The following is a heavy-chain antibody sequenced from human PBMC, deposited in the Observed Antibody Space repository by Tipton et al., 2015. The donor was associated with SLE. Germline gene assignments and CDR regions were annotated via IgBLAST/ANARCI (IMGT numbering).Heavy chain of an antibody. V-gene: IGHV4-38-2*01. CDR3: ARGAKERITLVRVRPYYFDY. D-gene: IGHD3-10*01. CDR2: IYHRGGT. Sequence: TLSLTCAVSGYPISSDYFWGWIRQPPGKGLEWIGSIYHRGGTHYNPPLTSRVTISVDTSKNQLSLKLTSVTAADTSVYYCARGAKERITLVRVRPYYFDYWGQGSLVTVSS. J-gene: IGHJ4*01. CDR1: GYPISSDYF.